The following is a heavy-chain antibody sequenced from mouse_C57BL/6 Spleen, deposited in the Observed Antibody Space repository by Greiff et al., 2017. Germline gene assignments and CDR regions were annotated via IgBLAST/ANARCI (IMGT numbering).Heavy chain of an antibody. V-gene: IGHV1-39*01. CDR2: INPNYGTT. CDR1: GYSFTDYN. D-gene: IGHD2-4*01. CDR3: LYDYDGNYYAMDY. Sequence: EVKLMESGPELVKPGASVKISCKASGYSFTDYNMNWVKQSNGKSLEWIGVINPNYGTTSYNQKFKGKATLTVDQSSSTAYMQLNSLTSEDSAVYYCLYDYDGNYYAMDYWGQGTSVTVSS. J-gene: IGHJ4*01.